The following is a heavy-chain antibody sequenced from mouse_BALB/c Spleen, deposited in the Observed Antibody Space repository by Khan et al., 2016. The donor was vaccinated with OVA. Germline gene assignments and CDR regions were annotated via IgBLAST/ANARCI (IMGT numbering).Heavy chain of an antibody. D-gene: IGHD2-14*01. CDR1: GFSLTTSG. J-gene: IGHJ3*01. CDR3: ARKSYMYDFTY. CDR2: IRSGGNT. V-gene: IGHV2-2*01. Sequence: VQLQESGPGLVQPSQSLSITCTVSGFSLTTSGVHWVRQSPGKGLEWLGVIRSGGNTAYNAAFISRLSITKDTSKSQVFFKVNSLRADDTDVYYCARKSYMYDFTYWGQGTLVTVSA.